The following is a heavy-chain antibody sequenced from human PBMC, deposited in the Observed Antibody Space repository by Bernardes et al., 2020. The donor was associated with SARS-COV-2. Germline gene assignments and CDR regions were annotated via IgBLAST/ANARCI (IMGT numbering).Heavy chain of an antibody. CDR1: GFTFNTYS. V-gene: IGHV3-21*06. J-gene: IGHJ6*02. D-gene: IGHD2-8*02. CDR2: ISSSGSYK. CDR3: ARGPYCPGGICTFYGMDV. Sequence: GGSLRLSRAASGFTFNTYSLNWVRQAPGKGLEWVSSISSSGSYKYYADSVKGRFTISRDSAKNSLYLEMNSLRAADTAVYYCARGPYCPGGICTFYGMDVWGQGTTVTVSS.